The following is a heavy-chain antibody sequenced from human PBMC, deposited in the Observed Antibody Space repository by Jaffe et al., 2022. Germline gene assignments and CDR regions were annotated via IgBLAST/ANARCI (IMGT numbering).Heavy chain of an antibody. Sequence: QVQLQESGPGLVKPSQTLSLTCTVSGGSISSGSYYWSWIRQPAGKGLEWIGRIYTSGSTNYNPSLKSRVTISVDTSKNQFSLKLSSVTAADTAVYYCARDPVVTLAFDIWGQGTMVTVSS. V-gene: IGHV4-61*02. J-gene: IGHJ3*02. CDR1: GGSISSGSYY. CDR3: ARDPVVTLAFDI. CDR2: IYTSGST. D-gene: IGHD2-21*02.